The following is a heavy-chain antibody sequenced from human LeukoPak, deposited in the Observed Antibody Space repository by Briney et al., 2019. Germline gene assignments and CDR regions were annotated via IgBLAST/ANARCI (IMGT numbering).Heavy chain of an antibody. D-gene: IGHD3-16*01. CDR3: ARDGGWSLDY. Sequence: SQTLSLTCAISGDSVSANSVAWNWIRQSPSRGLEWLGRTYYRSKWYNDYAESVKSRITINADTSKNQFSLQLNSVTPDDTAVYYCARDGGWSLDYWGQGTLVTVSS. CDR2: TYYRSKWYN. CDR1: GDSVSANSVA. V-gene: IGHV6-1*01. J-gene: IGHJ4*02.